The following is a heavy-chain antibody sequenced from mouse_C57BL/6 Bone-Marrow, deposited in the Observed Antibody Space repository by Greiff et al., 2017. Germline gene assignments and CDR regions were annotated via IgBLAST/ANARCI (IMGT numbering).Heavy chain of an antibody. V-gene: IGHV5-6*01. Sequence: EVQRVESGGDLVKPGGSLKLSCAASGFTFSSYGMSWVRQTPDKRLEWVATISSGGSYTYYPDSVKGRFTISRDNAKNTLYLQMSSLKSEDTAMYYCARQGILRYYYAMDYWGQGTSVTVSS. J-gene: IGHJ4*01. CDR3: ARQGILRYYYAMDY. CDR2: ISSGGSYT. CDR1: GFTFSSYG. D-gene: IGHD1-1*01.